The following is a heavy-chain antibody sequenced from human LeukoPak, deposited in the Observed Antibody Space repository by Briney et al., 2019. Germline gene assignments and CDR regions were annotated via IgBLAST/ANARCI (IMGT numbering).Heavy chain of an antibody. CDR2: ISSSSAYI. D-gene: IGHD3-22*01. CDR3: ARENFYDSSGYDAFDI. Sequence: PGGSLRLSCEASGFTFSYYWMSWVRQSPGKGLEWVSSISSSSAYIYYADSVGGRFTVSRDNAKNSLYLQMDSLRAEDTAVYYCARENFYDSSGYDAFDIWGQGTMVTVSS. J-gene: IGHJ3*02. CDR1: GFTFSYYW. V-gene: IGHV3-21*01.